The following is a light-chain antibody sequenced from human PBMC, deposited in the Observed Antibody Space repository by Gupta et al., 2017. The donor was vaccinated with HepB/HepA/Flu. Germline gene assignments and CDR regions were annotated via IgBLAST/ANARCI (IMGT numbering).Light chain of an antibody. CDR2: GKN. V-gene: IGLV3-19*01. CDR3: NSRDSSGNHPVV. J-gene: IGLJ2*01. CDR1: SLRRYY. Sequence: SSELTQDPAVSVALGQTVRITCQGDSLRRYYASWYQQKPGQAPVLVIYGKNNRPSGIPDRFSGSSSGNTASSTITGAQAEEEADDYCNSRDSSGNHPVVFGGGTKLTVL.